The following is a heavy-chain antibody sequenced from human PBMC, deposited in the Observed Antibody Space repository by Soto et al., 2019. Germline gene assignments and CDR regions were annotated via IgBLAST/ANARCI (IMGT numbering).Heavy chain of an antibody. CDR1: GGSFSGYY. CDR2: INHSGSP. D-gene: IGHD1-1*01. J-gene: IGHJ5*02. V-gene: IGHV4-34*01. CDR3: ATANWSHHYFDP. Sequence: SETLSLTCAVYGGSFSGYYWSWLRQPPGKGLEWIGEINHSGSPNYNPSLNSRVTISVDTSKNQFSLKMTSVTAADTAVYYCATANWSHHYFDPWGQGTLVTVSS.